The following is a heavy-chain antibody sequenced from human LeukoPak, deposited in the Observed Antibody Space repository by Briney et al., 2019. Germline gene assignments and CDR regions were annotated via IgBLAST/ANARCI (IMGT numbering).Heavy chain of an antibody. V-gene: IGHV1-2*06. D-gene: IGHD2-15*01. J-gene: IGHJ5*02. CDR1: GYTFTGYY. CDR3: ARGARMLVVVAATPFDP. Sequence: GASVKVSCKASGYTFTGYYMHWVRQAPGQGLEWMGRINPNSGGTNYAQKFQGRVTMTRDTSISTAFMELSRLRSDDTAVYYCARGARMLVVVAATPFDPWGQGNLVTVSS. CDR2: INPNSGGT.